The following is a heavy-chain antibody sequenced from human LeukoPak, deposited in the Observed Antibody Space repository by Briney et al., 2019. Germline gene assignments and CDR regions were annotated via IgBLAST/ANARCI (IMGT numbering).Heavy chain of an antibody. D-gene: IGHD2-2*01. CDR1: GGSISSYY. CDR3: AREEPTVPAAGWFDP. Sequence: SETLSLTCTVSGGSISSYYWSWIRQPPGKGLEWIGYIYYSGSTNYNPSLKSRVTISVDTSKNQFSLKLSPVTAADTAVYYCAREEPTVPAAGWFDPWGQGTLVTVSS. J-gene: IGHJ5*02. V-gene: IGHV4-59*01. CDR2: IYYSGST.